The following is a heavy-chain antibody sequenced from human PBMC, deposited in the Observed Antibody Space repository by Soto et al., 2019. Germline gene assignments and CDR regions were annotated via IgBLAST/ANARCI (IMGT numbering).Heavy chain of an antibody. Sequence: PGGSLRLSCTASGFTFSHYEMNWVRQAPGKGLEWLSSFSINGRTIYYADSVKGRITISREDAKNSLYLQMNSLRAEYTAVYYCHRDGGYYADLEYYYGMEVWGQETRHTVSS. V-gene: IGHV3-48*03. CDR3: HRDGGYYADLEYYYGMEV. CDR2: FSINGRTI. J-gene: IGHJ6*02. CDR1: GFTFSHYE. D-gene: IGHD1-26*01.